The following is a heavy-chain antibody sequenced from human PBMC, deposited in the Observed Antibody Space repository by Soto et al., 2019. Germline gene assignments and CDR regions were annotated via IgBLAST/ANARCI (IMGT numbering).Heavy chain of an antibody. CDR1: GYSFTSYW. J-gene: IGHJ6*02. CDR2: IHPGDTNT. D-gene: IGHD3-3*01. V-gene: IGHV5-51*01. CDR3: ARRGVVTFRPYYFGMDV. Sequence: GESLKISCQASGYSFTSYWVAWVRQMPGKGLEWLGIIHPGDTNTMYNPSFQGHVTISADKASATAYLQWSSLKASDTAMYYCARRGVVTFRPYYFGMDVWGHGTTVTVSS.